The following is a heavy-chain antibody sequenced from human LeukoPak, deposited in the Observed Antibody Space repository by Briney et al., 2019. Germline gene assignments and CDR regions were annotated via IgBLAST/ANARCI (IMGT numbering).Heavy chain of an antibody. D-gene: IGHD2-15*01. Sequence: PGGSLRLSCAASGFTFSSYGMSWVRQAPGKGLEWVSAISGSGGSTYYADSVKGRFTISRDNSKNTLYLQMNSLRAEDTAVYYCARASAVVAASFSGYYYYMDVWGKGTAVTVSS. CDR1: GFTFSSYG. V-gene: IGHV3-23*01. J-gene: IGHJ6*03. CDR3: ARASAVVAASFSGYYYYMDV. CDR2: ISGSGGST.